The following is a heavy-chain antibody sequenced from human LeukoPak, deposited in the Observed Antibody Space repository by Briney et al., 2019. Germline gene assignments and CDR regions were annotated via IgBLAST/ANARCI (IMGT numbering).Heavy chain of an antibody. CDR3: ARQRSYYVDY. CDR2: IYPGDSET. V-gene: IGHV5-51*01. CDR1: GYSFTSYW. D-gene: IGHD3-10*01. J-gene: IGHJ4*02. Sequence: GESLKISCKGSGYSFTSYWIGWVRQMPGKGLEWMGIIYPGDSETRYSLSFQGQVTISVDKSISTAYLQWSSLKASDTAMYYCARQRSYYVDYWGQGTLVTVSS.